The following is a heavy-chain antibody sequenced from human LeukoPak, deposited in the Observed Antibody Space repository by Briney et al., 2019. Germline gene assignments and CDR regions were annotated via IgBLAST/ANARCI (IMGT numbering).Heavy chain of an antibody. V-gene: IGHV3-7*01. J-gene: IGHJ4*02. CDR2: IKQDGSEK. CDR3: AREHHYYDSSGYYYDSFDY. Sequence: PGGSLRLSCAASGFTFSSYWMSWVRQVPGKGLEWVANIKQDGSEKYYVDSVKGRFTISRDNAKNSLYLQMNSLRAEDTAVYYCAREHHYYDSSGYYYDSFDYWGQGTLVTVSS. CDR1: GFTFSSYW. D-gene: IGHD3-22*01.